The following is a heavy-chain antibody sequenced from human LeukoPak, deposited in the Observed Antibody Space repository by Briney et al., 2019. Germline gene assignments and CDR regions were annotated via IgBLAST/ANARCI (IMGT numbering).Heavy chain of an antibody. CDR1: GGTFSSYA. V-gene: IGHV1-69*13. CDR3: AREGHYYDSSGYFDY. CDR2: IIPIFGTA. D-gene: IGHD3-22*01. J-gene: IGHJ4*02. Sequence: SVKVSCKASGGTFSSYAISWVRQAPGQGLEWMGGIIPIFGTANYAQKFQGRVTITAGESTSTAYMELSSLRSEDTAVYYCAREGHYYDSSGYFDYWGQGTLVTVSS.